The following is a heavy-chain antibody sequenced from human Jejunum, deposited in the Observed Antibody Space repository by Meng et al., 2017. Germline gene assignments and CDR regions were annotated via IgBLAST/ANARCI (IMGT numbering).Heavy chain of an antibody. CDR2: ININSGNI. V-gene: IGHV3-23*01. J-gene: IGHJ3*02. CDR3: AIRALSTSYWAFDI. CDR1: GFTSRTYA. D-gene: IGHD5/OR15-5a*01. Sequence: SCAASGFTSRTYAMTWVRQAPGKGLEWVSTININSGNIQYADSVKGRFTISRDSSQNTLYLQMNSLRAEDTALYYCAIRALSTSYWAFDIWGQGTMVTVSS.